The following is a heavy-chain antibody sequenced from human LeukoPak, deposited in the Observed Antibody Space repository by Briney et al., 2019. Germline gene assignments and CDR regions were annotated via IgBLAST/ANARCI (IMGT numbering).Heavy chain of an antibody. Sequence: GGSLRLSCAASGFTFSSYEMNWVRQAPGKGLEWVSYISSSGSTIYYADSVKGRFPTSRDNAKNSLYLQMNSLRAEDTAVYYCAELGITMIGGVWGKGTTVTISS. CDR1: GFTFSSYE. J-gene: IGHJ6*04. D-gene: IGHD3-10*02. CDR2: ISSSGSTI. V-gene: IGHV3-48*03. CDR3: AELGITMIGGV.